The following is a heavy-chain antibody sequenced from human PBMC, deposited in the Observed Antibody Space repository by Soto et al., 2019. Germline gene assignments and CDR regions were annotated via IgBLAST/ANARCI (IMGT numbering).Heavy chain of an antibody. J-gene: IGHJ4*02. CDR3: ARPYDSSNSPRFDY. CDR2: ISAYNGNT. D-gene: IGHD3-22*01. CDR1: GYRFTSYG. V-gene: IGHV1-18*01. Sequence: QVQLVQPGAEVKKPGASVKVSCKASGYRFTSYGIIWVRQAPGQGLEWMGWISAYNGNTKYAQKFQGRVTMTTDTSTSTAYMELRSLRSDDTAVYYCARPYDSSNSPRFDYWGQGTLVTVSS.